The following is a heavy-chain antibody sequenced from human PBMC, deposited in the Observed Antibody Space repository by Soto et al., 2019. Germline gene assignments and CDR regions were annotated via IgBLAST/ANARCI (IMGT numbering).Heavy chain of an antibody. CDR3: AWDPGSGWPGNY. CDR1: GGTFSSYA. V-gene: IGHV1-69*13. J-gene: IGHJ4*02. CDR2: IIPIFGTA. D-gene: IGHD6-19*01. Sequence: SVKVSCKASGGTFSSYAISWVRQAPGQGLEWMGGIIPIFGTANYAQKFQGRVTITADESTSTAHMELSSLRSEDTAVYYCAWDPGSGWPGNYWGQGTLVTVSS.